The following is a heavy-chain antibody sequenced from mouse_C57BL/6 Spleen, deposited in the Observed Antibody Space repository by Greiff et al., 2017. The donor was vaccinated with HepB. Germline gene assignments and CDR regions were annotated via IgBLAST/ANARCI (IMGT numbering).Heavy chain of an antibody. CDR2: IDPSDSYT. D-gene: IGHD2-1*01. Sequence: QVQLQQSGAELVMPGASVKLSCKASGYTFTSYWMHWVKQRPGQGLEWIGEIDPSDSYTNYNQKFKGKSTLTVDKSSSTAYMQLSSLTSEDSAVYYCARVDLLWAMDYWGQGTSVTVSS. CDR3: ARVDLLWAMDY. J-gene: IGHJ4*01. V-gene: IGHV1-69*01. CDR1: GYTFTSYW.